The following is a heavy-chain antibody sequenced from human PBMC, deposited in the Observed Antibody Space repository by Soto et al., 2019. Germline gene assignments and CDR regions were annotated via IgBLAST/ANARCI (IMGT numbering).Heavy chain of an antibody. D-gene: IGHD2-21*01. CDR2: INIAGDT. CDR1: GFTFGIYD. J-gene: IGHJ4*02. V-gene: IGHV3-13*01. CDR3: VRGRDSGLYYFDS. Sequence: GGSLRLSCAASGFTFGIYDMHWDRQATGKGLEWVSTINIAGDTYSPGSVKGRFTISRENAKNSLYLQMNSLRVDDTAVYFCVRGRDSGLYYFDSWGQGTLVTVSS.